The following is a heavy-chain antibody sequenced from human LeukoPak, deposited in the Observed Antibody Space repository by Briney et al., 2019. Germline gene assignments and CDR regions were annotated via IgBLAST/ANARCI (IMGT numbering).Heavy chain of an antibody. D-gene: IGHD2-15*01. CDR1: GGSISGYY. J-gene: IGHJ4*02. CDR2: IYTSALT. V-gene: IGHV4-4*07. Sequence: SETLSLTCTVSGGSISGYYWNWIRQPAGKGLEWIGRIYTSALTNYNPSLKSRVTMSLDTSKNQFSLQLKSVTAADTAVYYCARVGGYDIVGNFDYWGRGTLVTVSS. CDR3: ARVGGYDIVGNFDY.